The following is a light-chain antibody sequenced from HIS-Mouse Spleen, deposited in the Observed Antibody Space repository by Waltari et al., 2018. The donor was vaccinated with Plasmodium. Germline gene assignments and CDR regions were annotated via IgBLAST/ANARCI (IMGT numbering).Light chain of an antibody. V-gene: IGLV3-10*01. CDR3: YSTDSSGNHRV. CDR1: ALPKKY. CDR2: EDS. J-gene: IGLJ3*02. Sequence: SYELTQPPSVSVSPGQTARITCSGDALPKKYAYWYQQKSGQAPVLVIYEDSKRPSGIPEGFSCSISGTMATLTISGAQVEDEADYYCYSTDSSGNHRVFGGGTKLTVL.